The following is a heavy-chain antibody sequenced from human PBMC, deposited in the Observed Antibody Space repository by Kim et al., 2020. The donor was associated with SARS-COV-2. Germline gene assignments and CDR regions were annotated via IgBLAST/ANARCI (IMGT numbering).Heavy chain of an antibody. CDR3: VRGPGSTIFGVVIIPPYYMDV. V-gene: IGHV7-4-1*02. CDR2: INTNTGNP. Sequence: ASVKVSCKASGYTFTSYAMNWVRQAPGQGLEWMGWINTNTGNPMYAQGFTGRFVFSLDTSVSTAYLQISSLKAEDTAVYYCVRGPGSTIFGVVIIPPYYMDVWGKGTTVTVSS. J-gene: IGHJ6*03. D-gene: IGHD3-3*01. CDR1: GYTFTSYA.